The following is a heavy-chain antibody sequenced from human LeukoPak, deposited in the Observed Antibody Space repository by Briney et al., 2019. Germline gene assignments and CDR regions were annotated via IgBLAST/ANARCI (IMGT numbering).Heavy chain of an antibody. CDR2: TFTSGGT. Sequence: SETLSLTCTVSGGSMSPYYWSWIRKTPGKGLEWIGYTFTSGGTNYNPSLKSRVTMSVDTSKNQFSLKLSSVTAADTAVYYCARESYYGSGSYGYWGQGTLVTVSS. V-gene: IGHV4-4*09. CDR1: GGSMSPYY. D-gene: IGHD3-10*01. CDR3: ARESYYGSGSYGY. J-gene: IGHJ4*02.